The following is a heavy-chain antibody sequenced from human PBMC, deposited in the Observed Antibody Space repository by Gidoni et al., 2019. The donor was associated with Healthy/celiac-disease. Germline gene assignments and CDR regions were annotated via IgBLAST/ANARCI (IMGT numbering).Heavy chain of an antibody. J-gene: IGHJ4*02. CDR3: ARDSGYCSGGSCSGAYDY. D-gene: IGHD2-15*01. CDR2: IIPIFGTA. V-gene: IGHV1-69*01. Sequence: QVQLVQSGAEVKKPGSSVKVSCKASGGTFSSYAISWVRQAPGQGLEWMGGIIPIFGTANYAQKFQGRVTITADESTSTAYMELSSLRSEDTAVYYCARDSGYCSGGSCSGAYDYWGQGTLVTVSS. CDR1: GGTFSSYA.